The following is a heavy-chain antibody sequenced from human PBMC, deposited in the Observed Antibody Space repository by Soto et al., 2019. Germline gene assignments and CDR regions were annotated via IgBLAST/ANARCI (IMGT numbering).Heavy chain of an antibody. V-gene: IGHV4-4*07. Sequence: SETLSLTCTVSGGSISSYYWSWIRQPAGKGLEWIGRIYTSGSTNYNPSLKSRVTMSVDTSKNQSSLKLSSVTAADTAVYYCARMVDYYDSSGRDYWGQGTLVTVSS. CDR1: GGSISSYY. CDR2: IYTSGST. D-gene: IGHD3-22*01. CDR3: ARMVDYYDSSGRDY. J-gene: IGHJ4*02.